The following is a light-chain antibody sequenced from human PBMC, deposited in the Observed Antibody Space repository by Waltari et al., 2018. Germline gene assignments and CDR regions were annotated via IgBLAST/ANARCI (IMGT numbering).Light chain of an antibody. V-gene: IGLV2-8*01. CDR2: DVN. J-gene: IGLJ2*01. CDR3: SSYAISNNFNVV. Sequence: QTAQTQPPSAPGSPGQSLTTSSTGTNRDIGATDYVSWYQQHPGRAPKLVIYDVNKRPSGVPDRFSGSKSGYTASLTVSGLQTEDEADYYCSSYAISNNFNVVFGGGTKLTVL. CDR1: NRDIGATDY.